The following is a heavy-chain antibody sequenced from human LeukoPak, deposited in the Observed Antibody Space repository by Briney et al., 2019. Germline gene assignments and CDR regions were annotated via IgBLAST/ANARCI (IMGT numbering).Heavy chain of an antibody. CDR3: ATTSSWYGSY. V-gene: IGHV3-9*01. D-gene: IGHD6-13*01. CDR2: ISWNSGSI. J-gene: IGHJ4*02. Sequence: GRSLRLSCAASGFTFDDYAMHWVRQAPGKGLEWVSGISWNSGSIGYADSVKGRFTISRDNAENSLYLQMNSLRAEDTALYYCATTSSWYGSYWGQGTLVTVSS. CDR1: GFTFDDYA.